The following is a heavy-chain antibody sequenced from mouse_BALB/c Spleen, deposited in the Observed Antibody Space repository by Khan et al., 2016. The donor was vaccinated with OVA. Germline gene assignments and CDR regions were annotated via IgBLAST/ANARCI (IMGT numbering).Heavy chain of an antibody. J-gene: IGHJ2*01. CDR1: GFSLTSYG. D-gene: IGHD1-3*01. CDR3: ARLEDI. Sequence: VQLKESGPGLVAPSQSLSITCTVSGFSLTSYGVHWVRQPPGKGLEWLGVIWAGGSINYNSALMSRLSISKDNSKSQVFLKMHSLQTDDTAMYYGARLEDIWGQGTTLTVSS. V-gene: IGHV2-9*02. CDR2: IWAGGSI.